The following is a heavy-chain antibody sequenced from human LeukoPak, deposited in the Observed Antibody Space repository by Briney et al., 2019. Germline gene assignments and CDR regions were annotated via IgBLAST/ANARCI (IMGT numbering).Heavy chain of an antibody. D-gene: IGHD3-22*01. CDR1: GYTFTSYG. CDR3: ARPRHYYDSSGSYAFDI. V-gene: IGHV1-18*01. J-gene: IGHJ3*02. CDR2: ISAYNGNT. Sequence: GASVKVSCKASGYTFTSYGISWVRQAPGQGLEWMGWISAYNGNTNYAQKLQGRVTMTTDTSTSTAYMELSRLRSDDTAVYYCARPRHYYDSSGSYAFDIWGQGTMVTVSS.